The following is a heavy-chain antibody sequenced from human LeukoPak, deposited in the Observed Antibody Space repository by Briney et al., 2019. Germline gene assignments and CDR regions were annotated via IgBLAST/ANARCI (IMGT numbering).Heavy chain of an antibody. J-gene: IGHJ4*02. D-gene: IGHD6-6*01. CDR3: AKDGSSSSRFDY. CDR2: ISGSGGST. V-gene: IGHV3-23*01. CDR1: GFTFSSYA. Sequence: AGGSLRLSCAASGFTFSSYAMSWVRQAPGKGLEWVSAISGSGGSTYYADSVKGRFTISRDNSKDTLYLQMNSLRAEDTAVYYCAKDGSSSSRFDYWGQGTLVTVSS.